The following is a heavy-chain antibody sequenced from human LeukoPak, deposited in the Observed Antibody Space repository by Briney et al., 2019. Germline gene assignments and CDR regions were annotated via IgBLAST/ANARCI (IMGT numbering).Heavy chain of an antibody. CDR1: GFSFTTYW. J-gene: IGHJ4*02. CDR3: VTYSSGYYYFDY. V-gene: IGHV5-51*01. D-gene: IGHD3-22*01. CDR2: IYPGDSDT. Sequence: EESLKISCKGSGFSFTTYWIGWVRQMPGKGLEWMGIIYPGDSDTKYSPSFQGQVTISADKSSSTSYLQWGSLEASDTAMYYCVTYSSGYYYFDYWGQGTLVTVSS.